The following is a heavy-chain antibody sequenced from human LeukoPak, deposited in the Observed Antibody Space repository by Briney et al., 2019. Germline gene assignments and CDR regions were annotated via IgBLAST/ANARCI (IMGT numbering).Heavy chain of an antibody. J-gene: IGHJ4*02. CDR2: IYYSGST. CDR3: ARGIDY. V-gene: IGHV4-39*01. Sequence: SETLSLTCTVSGGSISSSRYYWGWIRQPPGKGLEWIGSIYYSGSTYYNPSLKSRVTISVDTFKNQFSPKLSSVTAADTAVYYCARGIDYWGQGTLVTVSS. D-gene: IGHD3-10*01. CDR1: GGSISSSRYY.